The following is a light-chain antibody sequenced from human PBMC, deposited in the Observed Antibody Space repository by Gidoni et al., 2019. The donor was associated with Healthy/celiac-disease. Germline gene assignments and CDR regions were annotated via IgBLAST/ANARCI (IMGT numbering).Light chain of an antibody. Sequence: DIVMTQSPLSLHVTPGEPASISCRSSQSLLHSNGYNSLDWYLQKPGQSPQLLIYLGSNRASGVPDRFSGSGSGTDFTLKISRVEAEDVGVYYCMQALQTPWTFGQGTKVEIK. V-gene: IGKV2-28*01. CDR3: MQALQTPWT. J-gene: IGKJ1*01. CDR2: LGS. CDR1: QSLLHSNGYNS.